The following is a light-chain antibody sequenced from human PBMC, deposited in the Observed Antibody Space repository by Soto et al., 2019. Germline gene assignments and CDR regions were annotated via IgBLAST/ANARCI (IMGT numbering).Light chain of an antibody. J-gene: IGLJ3*02. V-gene: IGLV2-14*01. CDR3: SSYTSSNSGV. CDR2: DVS. Sequence: QSALTQPASVSGSPGQSITISCTGTSSDVGGYNYVSWYQQNPGKAPKLIIYDVSNRPSGVSDRFSGSKSGNTASLTISGLQAEDEADYYCSSYTSSNSGVFGVGTKLTVL. CDR1: SSDVGGYNY.